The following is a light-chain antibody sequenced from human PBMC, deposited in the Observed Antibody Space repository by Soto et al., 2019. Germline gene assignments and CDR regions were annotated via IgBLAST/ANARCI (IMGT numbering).Light chain of an antibody. Sequence: EVVLTQSPGTLSLSPGNRATLSCRASHSISSSYVAWYQQKAGQSPRLLIYGASTRATGIPDRFGGSGSGTEFSLTISGLEPEDSAVYYGQQYGSSSVYTFGQGTRLEIK. CDR3: QQYGSSSVYT. V-gene: IGKV3-20*01. CDR2: GAS. J-gene: IGKJ2*01. CDR1: HSISSSY.